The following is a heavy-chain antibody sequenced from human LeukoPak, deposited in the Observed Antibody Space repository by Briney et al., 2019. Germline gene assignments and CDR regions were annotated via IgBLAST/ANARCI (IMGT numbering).Heavy chain of an antibody. J-gene: IGHJ4*02. V-gene: IGHV3-9*01. Sequence: GGSLRLSCAASGFTFSTYAMHWVRQAPGKGLEWVSGISWNSGSIGYADSVKGRFTISRDNAKNSLYLQMNSLRAEDTALYYCAKDISDYANTPFDYWGQGTLVTVSS. CDR1: GFTFSTYA. D-gene: IGHD4-17*01. CDR2: ISWNSGSI. CDR3: AKDISDYANTPFDY.